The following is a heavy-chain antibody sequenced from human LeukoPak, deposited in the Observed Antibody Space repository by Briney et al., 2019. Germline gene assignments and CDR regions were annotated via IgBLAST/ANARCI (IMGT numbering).Heavy chain of an antibody. CDR3: AKGDKMLTWRRTYNRFDP. J-gene: IGHJ5*02. V-gene: IGHV3-30*02. D-gene: IGHD3-16*01. Sequence: TGGSLRLSCAASGFTFSSYGMHWVRQAPGKGLDRVAFIHHDGSNKYYADSGRGRFTISRHNSKNNLYLEMNSLRAEDTAVYFCAKGDKMLTWRRTYNRFDPWGQGTLVTVSS. CDR1: GFTFSSYG. CDR2: IHHDGSNK.